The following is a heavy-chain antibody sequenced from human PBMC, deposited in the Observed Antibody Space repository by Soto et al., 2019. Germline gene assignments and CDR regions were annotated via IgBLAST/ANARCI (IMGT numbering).Heavy chain of an antibody. CDR2: IKQDGSEK. J-gene: IGHJ4*02. D-gene: IGHD5-12*01. V-gene: IGHV3-7*01. CDR1: GFTFSSYW. Sequence: RGSLRLSCAASGFTFSSYWMSWVRQAPGKGLEWVANIKQDGSEKYYVDSVKGRFTISRDNAKNSLYLQMNSLRAEDTAVYYCARLLVRDGYNFDYWGQGTLVTVSS. CDR3: ARLLVRDGYNFDY.